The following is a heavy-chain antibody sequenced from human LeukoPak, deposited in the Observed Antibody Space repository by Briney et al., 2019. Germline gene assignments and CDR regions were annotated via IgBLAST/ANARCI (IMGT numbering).Heavy chain of an antibody. V-gene: IGHV1-24*01. J-gene: IGHJ5*02. CDR1: GYTLTELS. CDR3: ATDRWYYDSSGQNLKNWFDP. D-gene: IGHD3-22*01. Sequence: AAXVKVSCKVSGYTLTELSMHWVRQAPGKGLEGMGGFDPEDGETIYAQKFQGRVTMTENTSTDTAYMELSSLRSEDTAVYYCATDRWYYDSSGQNLKNWFDPWGQGTLVTVSS. CDR2: FDPEDGET.